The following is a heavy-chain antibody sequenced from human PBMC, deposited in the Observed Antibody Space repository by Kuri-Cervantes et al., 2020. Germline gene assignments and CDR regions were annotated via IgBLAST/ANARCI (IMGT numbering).Heavy chain of an antibody. V-gene: IGHV3-53*01. CDR2: IYSGGST. J-gene: IGHJ5*02. CDR1: GFTVSSNY. Sequence: GESLKISCAASGFTVSSNYMGWVRQAPGKGLEWVSVIYSGGSTYYADSVKGRFTISRDNSKNTLYLQMNSLRAEDTAVYYCTVQLWPSWGFDPWGQGTLVTVSS. CDR3: TVQLWPSWGFDP. D-gene: IGHD5-18*01.